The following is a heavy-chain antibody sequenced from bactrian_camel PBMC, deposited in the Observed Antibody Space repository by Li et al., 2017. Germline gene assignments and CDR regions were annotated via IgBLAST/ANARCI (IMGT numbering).Heavy chain of an antibody. J-gene: IGHJ4*01. CDR1: GYPYSRKC. D-gene: IGHD3*01. Sequence: HVQLVASGGGSVQAGGSLRLSCAATGYPYSRKCMGWYRQAAGKEREEVAAIAGDGRTNYADSVKGRFILSQLNANTVCLQMDSLEPEDTAMYFCAAKASYCSQWNAYNYWGQGTQVTVS. V-gene: IGHV3S53*01. CDR3: AAKASYCSQWNAYNY. CDR2: IAGDGRT.